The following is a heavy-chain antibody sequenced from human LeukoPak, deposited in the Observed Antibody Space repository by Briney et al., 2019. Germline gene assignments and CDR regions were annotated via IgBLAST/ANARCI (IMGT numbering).Heavy chain of an antibody. V-gene: IGHV4-59*01. Sequence: SETLSLTCTVSGGSISSYYWSWIRQPPGKGLEWIGYIYYSGSTNYNPSLESRVTISVDTSKNQFSLKLSSVTAADTAVYYCARADSSGYYSEVDAFDIWGQGTMVTVSS. CDR3: ARADSSGYYSEVDAFDI. CDR1: GGSISSYY. CDR2: IYYSGST. J-gene: IGHJ3*02. D-gene: IGHD3-22*01.